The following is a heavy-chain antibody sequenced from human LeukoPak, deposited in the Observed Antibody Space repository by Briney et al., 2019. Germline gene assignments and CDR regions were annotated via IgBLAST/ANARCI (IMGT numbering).Heavy chain of an antibody. D-gene: IGHD3-22*01. V-gene: IGHV3-43*02. J-gene: IGHJ4*02. CDR2: ISGDGGST. CDR3: ANDSLRDSSAYYPDY. CDR1: GFTFDDYA. Sequence: GGSLRLSCAASGFTFDDYAIHWVRQAPGKGLEWVSLISGDGGSTYYADSVKGRFTISRDNSKNSLYLQMNSPRTEDTALYYCANDSLRDSSAYYPDYWGQGTLVTVSS.